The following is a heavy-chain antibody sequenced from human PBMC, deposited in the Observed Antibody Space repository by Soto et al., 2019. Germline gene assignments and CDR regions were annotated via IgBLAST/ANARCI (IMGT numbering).Heavy chain of an antibody. V-gene: IGHV3-30*18. J-gene: IGHJ6*02. CDR3: AKEAYSGSLGVRYGMDV. CDR1: GLTFTMYA. Sequence: QVQLVESGGGVVQPGRSLRLACTASGLTFTMYAMHWVRQAPGKGLEWVAVISHDGTYKFYSDSVKGRFTISRDNSQNTVHLQMNSLRLEDTAVYYCAKEAYSGSLGVRYGMDVWGQGTTVTVSS. D-gene: IGHD1-26*01. CDR2: ISHDGTYK.